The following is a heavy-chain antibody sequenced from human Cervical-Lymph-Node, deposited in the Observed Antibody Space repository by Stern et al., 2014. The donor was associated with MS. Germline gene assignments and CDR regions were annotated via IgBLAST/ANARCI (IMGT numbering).Heavy chain of an antibody. CDR2: MGGSGNKT. D-gene: IGHD1-26*01. CDR1: GFTFRFYG. J-gene: IGHJ4*02. CDR3: AKGRRVGAAGYFDY. Sequence: EVQLEESGGNLVQPGGSLRLSCATSGFTFRFYGMAWVRQAPGKGLEWVSGMGGSGNKTYYADSVKGRFAISRDDSRNTLFLVMDSLRAEDTAIYYCAKGRRVGAAGYFDYWGQGVLVTVSS. V-gene: IGHV3-23*04.